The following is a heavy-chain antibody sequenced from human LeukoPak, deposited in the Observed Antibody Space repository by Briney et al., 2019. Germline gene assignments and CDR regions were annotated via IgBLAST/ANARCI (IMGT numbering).Heavy chain of an antibody. J-gene: IGHJ4*02. D-gene: IGHD1-7*01. CDR1: GYTFTGYY. CDR3: ARDHSNWNYAPDF. Sequence: ASVKVSCKASGYTFTGYYMHWVRQAPGQGLQWLGWISASNGNTNYAQKFRDRATMSTDTSTGTAYLDVRSLTSDDTAVYYCARDHSNWNYAPDFWGQGTLVIVSS. V-gene: IGHV1-18*04. CDR2: ISASNGNT.